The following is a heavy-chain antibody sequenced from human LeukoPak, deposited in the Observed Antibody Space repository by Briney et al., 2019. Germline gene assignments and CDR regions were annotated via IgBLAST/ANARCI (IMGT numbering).Heavy chain of an antibody. CDR3: ASRKEDYYDSSGHR. J-gene: IGHJ5*02. CDR2: ISGSGGST. Sequence: GGSLRLSCAASGFTFSSSAMSWVRQAPGKGLEWVSAISGSGGSTYYADSVKGRFTISRDNSKNTLYLQMNSLGAEDTAVYYCASRKEDYYDSSGHRWGQGTLVTVSS. V-gene: IGHV3-23*01. D-gene: IGHD3-22*01. CDR1: GFTFSSSA.